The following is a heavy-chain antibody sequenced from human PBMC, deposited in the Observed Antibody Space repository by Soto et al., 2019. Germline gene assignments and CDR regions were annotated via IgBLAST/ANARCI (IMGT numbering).Heavy chain of an antibody. D-gene: IGHD6-13*01. Sequence: SETLSLTCTVSGGSISSGDYYWSWIRQPPGKGLEWIGYIYYSGSTYYNPSLKSRVTISVDTSKNQFSLKLSSVTAADTAVYYCARAPRYSSSWYSNYYYYYGMDVWGQGTTVTVSS. CDR1: GGSISSGDYY. CDR2: IYYSGST. J-gene: IGHJ6*02. V-gene: IGHV4-30-4*01. CDR3: ARAPRYSSSWYSNYYYYYGMDV.